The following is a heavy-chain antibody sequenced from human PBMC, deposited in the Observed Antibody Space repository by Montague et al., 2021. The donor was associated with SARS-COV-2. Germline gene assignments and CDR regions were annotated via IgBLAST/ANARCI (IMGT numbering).Heavy chain of an antibody. CDR1: GGSISSFY. D-gene: IGHD2-15*01. J-gene: IGHJ4*02. Sequence: SETLSLTCTVSGGSISSFYWSWFRQPPGKGLEWIGYIFDSRSTNYNPSLTSRVAMSVDTSKNQFSLKVNSVTAADTASYYCARQYSATRPTDYWGQGTLVTVSS. CDR2: IFDSRST. V-gene: IGHV4-59*08. CDR3: ARQYSATRPTDY.